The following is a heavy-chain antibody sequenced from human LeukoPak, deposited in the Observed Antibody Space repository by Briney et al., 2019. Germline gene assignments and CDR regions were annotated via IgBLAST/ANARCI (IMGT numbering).Heavy chain of an antibody. Sequence: ASVKVSCKTSGYSFSTYSISWVRQAPGQGLEWMGWISTYNGNTNYVQKIQGRVTMTTDTSTSTAYMELRSLRSDDTAVYYCAREFPPPDAFDIWGQGTMVTVSS. V-gene: IGHV1-18*01. CDR3: AREFPPPDAFDI. J-gene: IGHJ3*02. CDR2: ISTYNGNT. CDR1: GYSFSTYS.